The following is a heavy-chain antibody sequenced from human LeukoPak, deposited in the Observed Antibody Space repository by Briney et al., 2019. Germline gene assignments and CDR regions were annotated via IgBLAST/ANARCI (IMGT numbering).Heavy chain of an antibody. CDR3: ARPDHFQQLVRFSAFGAFDI. D-gene: IGHD6-13*01. V-gene: IGHV5-51*01. CDR1: GYSFTNYW. Sequence: GESLKISCKGSGYSFTNYWIGWVRQMPGKGLEWMGIIYPGDSDTRYSPSFQGQVTISADKSISTAYLQWSSLKASDTAMYYCARPDHFQQLVRFSAFGAFDIWGQGTMVTVSS. J-gene: IGHJ3*02. CDR2: IYPGDSDT.